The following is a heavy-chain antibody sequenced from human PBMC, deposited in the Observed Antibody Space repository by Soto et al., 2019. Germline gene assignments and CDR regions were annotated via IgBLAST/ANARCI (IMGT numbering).Heavy chain of an antibody. CDR1: GYSFTNYW. J-gene: IGHJ5*02. CDR3: AGRYYGSGGPGLAP. CDR2: IYPGDSDT. V-gene: IGHV5-51*01. D-gene: IGHD3-10*01. Sequence: GEPLKISCKGSGYSFTNYWIGWVSRMPGKGLEWMGIIYPGDSDTKYSPSFQGQVTISADKSISTAYLQWSSLKASDTAMYYCAGRYYGSGGPGLAPWGKGTLVTVSS.